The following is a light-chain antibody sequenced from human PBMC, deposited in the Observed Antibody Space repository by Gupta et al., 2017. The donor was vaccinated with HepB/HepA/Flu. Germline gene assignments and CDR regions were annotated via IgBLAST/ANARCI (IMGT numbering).Light chain of an antibody. CDR1: SSNIGSNY. CDR3: AAWDDRLSGRV. V-gene: IGLV1-47*01. Sequence: SLLTQPPSASGTPGQRVTTPCSGSSSNIGSNYVYWYQQPPGTAPKLLIYRNNQRPSGVPDRFSGSKSGTSASLAISGLRSEDEADYYCAAWDDRLSGRVFGGGTKLTVL. CDR2: RNN. J-gene: IGLJ3*02.